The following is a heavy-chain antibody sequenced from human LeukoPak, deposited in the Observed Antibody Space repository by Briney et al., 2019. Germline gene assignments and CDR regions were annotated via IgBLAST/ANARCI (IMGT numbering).Heavy chain of an antibody. D-gene: IGHD3-22*01. CDR2: IIPIFGSA. Sequence: ASVKVSCKASGGTFSSYPISWVRQAPGQGLEWMGGIIPIFGSAKYAQELQGRVTITADESTSTAYMELSGLKSEDTAVYYCAKEENPDSSGYAFDYWGQGTLVTVSS. CDR1: GGTFSSYP. CDR3: AKEENPDSSGYAFDY. J-gene: IGHJ4*02. V-gene: IGHV1-69*13.